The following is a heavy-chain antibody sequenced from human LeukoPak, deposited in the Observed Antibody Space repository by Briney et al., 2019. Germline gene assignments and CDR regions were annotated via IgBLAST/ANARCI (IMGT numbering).Heavy chain of an antibody. J-gene: IGHJ6*02. Sequence: SETLSLTCTVSGGSISSYYWSWIRQPPGKGLEWIGYIYYSGSTNYNPSLKSRVTISVDTSKNQFSLKLSSVTAADTGVYYCAREFGVIRHGGPSSGMDVWGQGTTVTVSS. CDR1: GGSISSYY. CDR3: AREFGVIRHGGPSSGMDV. CDR2: IYYSGST. D-gene: IGHD4-23*01. V-gene: IGHV4-59*01.